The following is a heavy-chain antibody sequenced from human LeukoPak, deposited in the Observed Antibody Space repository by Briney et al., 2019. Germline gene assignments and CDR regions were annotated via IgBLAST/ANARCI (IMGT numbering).Heavy chain of an antibody. CDR2: INHSGST. CDR3: ASYEYSSSSRFFDY. Sequence: SETLSLTCAVYGGSFSGYYWSWIRQPPGKGLEWIGEINHSGSTNYNPSLKSRVTISVDTSKTQFSLKLSSVTAADTAVYYCASYEYSSSSRFFDYWGQGNLVTVSS. D-gene: IGHD6-6*01. CDR1: GGSFSGYY. J-gene: IGHJ4*02. V-gene: IGHV4-34*01.